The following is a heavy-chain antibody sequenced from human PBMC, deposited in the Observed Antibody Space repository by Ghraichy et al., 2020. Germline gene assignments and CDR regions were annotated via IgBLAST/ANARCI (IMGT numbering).Heavy chain of an antibody. CDR3: ARGDLPLGYFDY. J-gene: IGHJ4*02. V-gene: IGHV4-59*01. D-gene: IGHD3-16*01. CDR1: GGSISSYY. Sequence: SQTLSLTCTVSGGSISSYYWSWIRQPPGKGLEWIGYIYYSGSANYNPSLKSRVTISVDTSKNQFSLKLSSVTAADTAVYYCARGDLPLGYFDYWGQGTLVTVSS. CDR2: IYYSGSA.